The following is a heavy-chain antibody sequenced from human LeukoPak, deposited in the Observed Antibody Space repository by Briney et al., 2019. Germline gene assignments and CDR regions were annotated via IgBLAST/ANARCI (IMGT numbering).Heavy chain of an antibody. CDR3: AKDMGSGWYLFDY. CDR2: ISYDGSNK. Sequence: PGGSLSLSCAASGFTFSSYAMHWVRQAPGKGLEWVAVISYDGSNKYYADSVKGRFTISRDNSKNTLYLQMNSLRAEDTAVYYCAKDMGSGWYLFDYWGQGTLVTVSS. V-gene: IGHV3-30*04. D-gene: IGHD6-19*01. J-gene: IGHJ4*02. CDR1: GFTFSSYA.